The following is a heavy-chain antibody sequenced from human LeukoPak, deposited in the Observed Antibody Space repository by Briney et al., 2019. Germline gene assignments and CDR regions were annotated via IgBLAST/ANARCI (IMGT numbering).Heavy chain of an antibody. D-gene: IGHD2-8*01. CDR2: ISSSSSYT. Sequence: GGSLRLFCAASGFTFSDYYMSWIRQAPGKGRAWVSYISSSSSYTNYADSVKGRFTISRDNAKNSLYLQMNSLRAEDTAVYYCASQNGPHDAFDIWGQGTMVTVSS. V-gene: IGHV3-11*06. CDR1: GFTFSDYY. CDR3: ASQNGPHDAFDI. J-gene: IGHJ3*02.